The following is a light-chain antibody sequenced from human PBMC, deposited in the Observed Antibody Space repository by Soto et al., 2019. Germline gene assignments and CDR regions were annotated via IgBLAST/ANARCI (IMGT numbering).Light chain of an antibody. Sequence: QSVLTQPPSASGTPGQRVTISCSGSSSNIGSNYVFWYQHLPGAAPILLIYGNTKRPSGLPDRFSGSKSGTSASLAISGLRYEDEADYYCASWDDSLSAVVFGGGTKLTVL. CDR3: ASWDDSLSAVV. CDR1: SSNIGSNY. V-gene: IGLV1-47*02. J-gene: IGLJ3*02. CDR2: GNT.